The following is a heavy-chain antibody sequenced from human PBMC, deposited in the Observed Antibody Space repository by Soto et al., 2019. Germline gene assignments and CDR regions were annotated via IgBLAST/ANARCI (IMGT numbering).Heavy chain of an antibody. Sequence: QVQLVESGGGVVQPGRSLRLSCAASGFTFSSYGMHWVRQAPGKGLEWVAVIWYDGSNKYYADSVKGRFTISRDNSKNTLYLQINSLRAEDTAVYYCARERWHQCFDYWGQGTLVTVSS. CDR1: GFTFSSYG. CDR3: ARERWHQCFDY. CDR2: IWYDGSNK. J-gene: IGHJ4*02. D-gene: IGHD4-17*01. V-gene: IGHV3-33*01.